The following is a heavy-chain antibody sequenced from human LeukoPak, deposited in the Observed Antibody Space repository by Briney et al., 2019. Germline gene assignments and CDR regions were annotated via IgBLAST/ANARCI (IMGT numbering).Heavy chain of an antibody. CDR3: ARGKDAPRRFIAGGGSGKLGGMDV. CDR2: IYYTGST. Sequence: SETLSLTCRVSGASISGGTYYWGWIRQPPGKGLEWIGSIYYTGSTYDNPSLKGRVTISVDTSKNQFSLKLSSVTAADTAVYYCARGKDAPRRFIAGGGSGKLGGMDVWGKGTTVTVSS. J-gene: IGHJ6*04. D-gene: IGHD6-19*01. V-gene: IGHV4-39*07. CDR1: GASISGGTYY.